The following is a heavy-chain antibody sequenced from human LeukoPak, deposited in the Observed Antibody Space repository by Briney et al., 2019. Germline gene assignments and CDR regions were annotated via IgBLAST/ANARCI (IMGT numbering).Heavy chain of an antibody. V-gene: IGHV3-21*01. CDR1: GFTFNTFN. CDR3: ARGPYDVLAASYKWSTDY. D-gene: IGHD3-9*01. Sequence: GGSLRLSCAASGFTFNTFNMNWVRQPPGKGLEWVSSITSGGDYIYYADSVKGRFTTSRDNAKNSLSLQLNSLRVEDTAIYYCARGPYDVLAASYKWSTDYWGQGTLVTVYS. CDR2: ITSGGDYI. J-gene: IGHJ4*02.